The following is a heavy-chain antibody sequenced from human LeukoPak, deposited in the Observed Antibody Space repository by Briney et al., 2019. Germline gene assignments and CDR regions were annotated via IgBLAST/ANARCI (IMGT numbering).Heavy chain of an antibody. J-gene: IGHJ6*02. V-gene: IGHV3-23*01. CDR3: AKAILAAAGPYGMGV. CDR2: ISGSGGNT. CDR1: GFTFSSYA. Sequence: GGSLRLSCAASGFTFSSYAMSWVRQAPGKGLEWVSGISGSGGNTYYADSVKGRFTISRDNSKNTLSLQMNGLRAEDTAVYYCAKAILAAAGPYGMGVWGQGTTVTVSS. D-gene: IGHD6-13*01.